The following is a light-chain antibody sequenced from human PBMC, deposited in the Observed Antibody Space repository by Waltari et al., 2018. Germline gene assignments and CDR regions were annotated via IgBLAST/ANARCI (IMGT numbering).Light chain of an antibody. V-gene: IGKV2-28*01. Sequence: DIVMTQSPLSLPVTPGKPASISCRSSQSLLHSNGYNYLDWYLQKPGQSPQLLIYLGSNRASGVPDRFSGSVSGTDFTLKISRVEAEDVGVYYCMQALHTPTFGQGTKVEIK. CDR3: MQALHTPT. CDR1: QSLLHSNGYNY. J-gene: IGKJ1*01. CDR2: LGS.